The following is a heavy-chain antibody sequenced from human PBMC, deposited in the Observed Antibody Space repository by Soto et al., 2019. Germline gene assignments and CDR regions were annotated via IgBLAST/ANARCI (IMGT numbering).Heavy chain of an antibody. Sequence: SVKVSCKASGGTFSSYSISWVRQAPGQGLEWMGGIIPIFGTANYAQKFQGRVTITADESTSTAYMELSSLRSEDTAVYYCATSYYYDSSGYFFDYWGQGTLVTVSS. J-gene: IGHJ4*02. CDR1: GGTFSSYS. CDR3: ATSYYYDSSGYFFDY. CDR2: IIPIFGTA. D-gene: IGHD3-22*01. V-gene: IGHV1-69*13.